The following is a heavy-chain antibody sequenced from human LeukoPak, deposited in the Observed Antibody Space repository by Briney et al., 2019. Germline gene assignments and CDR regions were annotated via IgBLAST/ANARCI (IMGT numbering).Heavy chain of an antibody. CDR2: IVVGSGNT. Sequence: SGKVSCKASGFTFTSSAMQWVRQARGQRLEWIGWIVVGSGNTNYAQKFQERVTITRDMSTSTAYMELSSLRSEDTAVYYCAASRSNPNFAFDIWGQGTMVTVSS. D-gene: IGHD1-26*01. J-gene: IGHJ3*02. CDR3: AASRSNPNFAFDI. V-gene: IGHV1-58*02. CDR1: GFTFTSSA.